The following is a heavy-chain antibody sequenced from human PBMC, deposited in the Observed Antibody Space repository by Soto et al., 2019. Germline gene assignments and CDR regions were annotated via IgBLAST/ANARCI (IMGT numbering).Heavy chain of an antibody. D-gene: IGHD3-22*01. V-gene: IGHV1-69*08. J-gene: IGHJ4*02. CDR3: ARDKYYASSGWYFDY. CDR2: IIPILGIA. Sequence: QVQLVQSGAEVKKPGSSVKVSCKASGGTFSSYTISWVRQAPGQGLEWMGRIIPILGIANYAQKFQGRVTITADKSTSTAYMELSSLRSEDTAVYYCARDKYYASSGWYFDYWGQGTLVTVSS. CDR1: GGTFSSYT.